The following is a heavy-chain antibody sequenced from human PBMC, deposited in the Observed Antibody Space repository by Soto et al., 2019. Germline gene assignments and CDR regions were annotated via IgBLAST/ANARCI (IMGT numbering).Heavy chain of an antibody. V-gene: IGHV4-38-2*01. J-gene: IGHJ6*02. CDR3: ARAGDTMIRGVIIMNYYGMDV. Sequence: SETLSLTCAVSGYSINGGYYWGWIRQPPGKGLEWIGNIHHSGSTYYNPSLKSRVTISIDTSKNQFSLKLSSVTAADTAVYYCARAGDTMIRGVIIMNYYGMDVWGQGTTVTVSS. D-gene: IGHD3-10*01. CDR2: IHHSGST. CDR1: GYSINGGYY.